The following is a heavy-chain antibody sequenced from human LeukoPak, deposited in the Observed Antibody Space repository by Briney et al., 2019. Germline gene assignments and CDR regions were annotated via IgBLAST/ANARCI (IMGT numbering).Heavy chain of an antibody. D-gene: IGHD3-10*01. V-gene: IGHV4-61*01. Sequence: PSETLSLTCTVSGGSVSSGSYYWSWIRQPPGKGLEWIGYIYYSGSTNYNPSLKSRVTISVDTSKNQFSLKLSSVTAADTAVYYCARESTYGSGSCYDYWGQGTLVTVSS. CDR3: ARESTYGSGSCYDY. J-gene: IGHJ4*02. CDR2: IYYSGST. CDR1: GGSVSSGSYY.